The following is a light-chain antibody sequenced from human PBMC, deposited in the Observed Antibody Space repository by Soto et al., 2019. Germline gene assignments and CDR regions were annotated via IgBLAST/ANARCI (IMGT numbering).Light chain of an antibody. CDR2: GAS. Sequence: EIVMTQSPATLSVSPGERATLSCRASQSVTSNLAWYQQKPGQAPRLLIYGASTRATAIPARFSGSGSGTEFTLTISSLQSEDFAIYYCQQYDVLWTFGQGTKVEIK. J-gene: IGKJ1*01. V-gene: IGKV3D-15*01. CDR1: QSVTSN. CDR3: QQYDVLWT.